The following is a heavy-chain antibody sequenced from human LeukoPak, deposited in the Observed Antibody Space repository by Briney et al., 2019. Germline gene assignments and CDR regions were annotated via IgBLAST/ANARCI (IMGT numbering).Heavy chain of an antibody. CDR2: IYPGDSDT. CDR3: ARHRLTALGVATYIDY. CDR1: GYSFTSYW. Sequence: GESLKSSCKGSGYSFTSYWIGWVRQMPGKGLEWMGIIYPGDSDTRYSPSFQGQVTISADKYISTAYLQWSSLKASDTAMYYCARHRLTALGVATYIDYWGQGTLVTVSS. J-gene: IGHJ4*02. D-gene: IGHD5-12*01. V-gene: IGHV5-51*01.